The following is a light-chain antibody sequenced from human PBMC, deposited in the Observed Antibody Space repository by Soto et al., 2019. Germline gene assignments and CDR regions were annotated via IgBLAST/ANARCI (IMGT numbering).Light chain of an antibody. CDR2: EVV. CDR1: SSDVGGYNY. J-gene: IGLJ1*01. CDR3: KSYAGSNTYV. V-gene: IGLV2-8*01. Sequence: QSALTQPASVSGSHGQSITISCTGTSSDVGGYNYVSWYQQHPGKAPKLIIYEVVQRPSGVPDRFSGSKSGNTASLTVSGLQAADEADYFCKSYAGSNTYVFGSGTKLTVL.